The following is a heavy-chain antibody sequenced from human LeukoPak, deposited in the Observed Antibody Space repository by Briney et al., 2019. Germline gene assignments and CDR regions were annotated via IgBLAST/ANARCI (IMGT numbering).Heavy chain of an antibody. Sequence: PGASVKVSCKASGYTFTSYYMHWVRQAPGQGLEWMGIINPSGGSTSYAQKFQGGVTMTRDTSTSTVYMELSSLRSEDMAVYYCARAPARGPGRSPGWFDPWGQGTLVTVSS. V-gene: IGHV1-46*01. D-gene: IGHD1-26*01. CDR2: INPSGGST. CDR1: GYTFTSYY. J-gene: IGHJ5*02. CDR3: ARAPARGPGRSPGWFDP.